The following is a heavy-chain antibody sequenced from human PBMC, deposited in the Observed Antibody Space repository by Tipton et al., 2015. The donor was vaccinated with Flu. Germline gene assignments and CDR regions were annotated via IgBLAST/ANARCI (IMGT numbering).Heavy chain of an antibody. Sequence: SLRLSCTASGFTVSSNYMSWVRQAPGKGLEWVSVIYSDGSTYYADSVKGRFTISRDNSKNTLYLQMNSLRAEDTAGYYCARGYCSGGSCYGAYYFDYWGQVTLVTVSS. CDR2: IYSDGST. D-gene: IGHD2-15*01. CDR3: ARGYCSGGSCYGAYYFDY. V-gene: IGHV3-66*02. CDR1: GFTVSSNY. J-gene: IGHJ4*02.